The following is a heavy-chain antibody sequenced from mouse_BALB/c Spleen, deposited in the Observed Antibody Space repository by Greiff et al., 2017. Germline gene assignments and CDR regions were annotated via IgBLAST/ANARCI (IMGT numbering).Heavy chain of an antibody. CDR3: AKVRNYGNWYFDV. CDR2: ISYDGSN. CDR1: GYSITSGYS. J-gene: IGHJ1*01. V-gene: IGHV3-6*02. D-gene: IGHD2-1*01. Sequence: VQLKESGPGLVKPSQSLSLTCSVTGYSITSGYSWNWIRQFPGNQLEWMGYISYDGSNNYNPSLTNRISITRDTSKNQFFLMLNSVTTEDTATYYCAKVRNYGNWYFDVWGAGTTVTVSS.